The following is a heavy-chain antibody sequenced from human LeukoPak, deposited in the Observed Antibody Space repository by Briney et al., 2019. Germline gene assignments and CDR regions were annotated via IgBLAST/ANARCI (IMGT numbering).Heavy chain of an antibody. Sequence: GGSLRLSCAASGFTFSSYCMNWVRQAPGKGLEWVSSISSSSSYIYYADSVKGRFTISRDNAKNSLYLQMNSLRAEDTAVYYCARVGSRGYSYGYYGDWGQGTLVTVSS. J-gene: IGHJ4*02. CDR3: ARVGSRGYSYGYYGD. D-gene: IGHD5-18*01. CDR2: ISSSSSYI. CDR1: GFTFSSYC. V-gene: IGHV3-21*01.